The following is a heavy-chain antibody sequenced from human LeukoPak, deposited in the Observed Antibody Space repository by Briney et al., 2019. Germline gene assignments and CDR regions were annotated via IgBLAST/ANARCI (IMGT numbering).Heavy chain of an antibody. J-gene: IGHJ6*03. CDR3: ASTSTGYSPGYYYYYMDV. CDR1: GGTFSSYA. V-gene: IGHV1-69*01. CDR2: IIPIFGTA. Sequence: GSSVKVSCKASGGTFSSYAISWVRQAPGQGLEWMGGIIPIFGTANYAQKFQSRVTITADESTSTAYMELSSLRSEDTAVYYCASTSTGYSPGYYYYYMDVWGKGTTVTVSS. D-gene: IGHD2-2*01.